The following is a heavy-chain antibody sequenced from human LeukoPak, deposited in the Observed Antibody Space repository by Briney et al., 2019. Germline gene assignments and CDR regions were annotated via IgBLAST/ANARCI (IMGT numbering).Heavy chain of an antibody. V-gene: IGHV4-4*02. D-gene: IGHD2-15*01. CDR3: ARDGSCSGGSCYDY. CDR2: IYHSGLT. J-gene: IGHJ4*02. CDR1: GGSVSSSNW. Sequence: SGTLSLTCDVSGGSVSSSNWWSWVRQPPGKGLEWIGEIYHSGLTNYNPSLKSRVTISVDKSKNQFSLKLTSVTAADTAVYYCARDGSCSGGSCYDYWGQGTLFTVSS.